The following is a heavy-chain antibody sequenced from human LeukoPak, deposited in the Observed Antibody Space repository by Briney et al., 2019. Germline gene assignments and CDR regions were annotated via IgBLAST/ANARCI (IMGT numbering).Heavy chain of an antibody. CDR1: GGSFSAYY. CDR3: ATIAGSSSY. Sequence: SATLSLTCTVSGGSFSAYYWTWFRQPPRKELEWIGYIYYTGSTNCNPSLKSRVTISVDTSNYQFSLKRSSVTAADTAVYYCATIAGSSSYWGQGNLVTVSS. D-gene: IGHD6-6*01. V-gene: IGHV4-59*08. J-gene: IGHJ4*02. CDR2: IYYTGST.